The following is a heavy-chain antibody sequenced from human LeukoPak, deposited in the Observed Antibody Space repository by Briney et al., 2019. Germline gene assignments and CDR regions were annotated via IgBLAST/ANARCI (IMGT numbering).Heavy chain of an antibody. Sequence: GGSLRLSCAASGFTFSSYAMHWVRQAPGKGLEWVAVISYDGSNKYYADSVKGRFTISRDNSKNTLYLQMNSLRAEDTAVYYCAREPGQYYDILTGYYPPPNYFDYWGQGTLVTVSS. CDR3: AREPGQYYDILTGYYPPPNYFDY. CDR2: ISYDGSNK. CDR1: GFTFSSYA. V-gene: IGHV3-30*04. J-gene: IGHJ4*02. D-gene: IGHD3-9*01.